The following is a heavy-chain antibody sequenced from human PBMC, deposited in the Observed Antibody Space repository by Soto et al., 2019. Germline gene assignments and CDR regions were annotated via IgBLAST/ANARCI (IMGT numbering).Heavy chain of an antibody. CDR2: MNPNSGNT. J-gene: IGHJ6*02. D-gene: IGHD2-21*01. V-gene: IGHV1-8*02. CDR3: AREVARGMDV. Sequence: ASVKVSCKASGYTFTSYYMHWVRQAPGQGLEWMGWMNPNSGNTAYAQKFQGRVTMTRNTSISTAYMELSSLRSEDTAVYYCAREVARGMDVWGQGTTVTVSS. CDR1: GYTFTSYY.